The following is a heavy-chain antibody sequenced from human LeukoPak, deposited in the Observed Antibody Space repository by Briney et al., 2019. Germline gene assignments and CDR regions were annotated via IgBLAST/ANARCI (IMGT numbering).Heavy chain of an antibody. Sequence: SVKVSCKASVCTFSSYAISWVRQAPGKGREWMGGIIPIFGTANYAQKFQGRVTITAAESTSTAYMQLSSLTSEDTAVYYCARDLAITIFGVFIRTDAFDIWGQGTMVTVSS. J-gene: IGHJ3*02. CDR1: VCTFSSYA. D-gene: IGHD3-3*01. V-gene: IGHV1-69*13. CDR3: ARDLAITIFGVFIRTDAFDI. CDR2: IIPIFGTA.